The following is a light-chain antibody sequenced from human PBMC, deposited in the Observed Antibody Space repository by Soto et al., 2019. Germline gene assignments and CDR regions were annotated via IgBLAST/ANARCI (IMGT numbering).Light chain of an antibody. J-gene: IGLJ3*02. CDR1: RSDVGAYNY. CDR3: SSYAGSSTSWV. V-gene: IGLV2-14*01. CDR2: EVT. Sequence: QSALTQPASVSGSPGQSIAISCTGTRSDVGAYNYVSWYQQHPGKAPKLMISEVTNWPSGVSDRFSGSKSGNTASLTISGLQAEDEADYYCSSYAGSSTSWVFGGGTKLTVL.